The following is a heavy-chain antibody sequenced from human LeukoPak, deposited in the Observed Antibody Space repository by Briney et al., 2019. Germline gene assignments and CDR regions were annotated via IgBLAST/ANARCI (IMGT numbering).Heavy chain of an antibody. CDR2: ISVYNGNT. CDR3: ARDAYTSGADY. V-gene: IGHV1-18*01. Sequence: ASVKVSCMASGYTFSSYGISWVRQAPGQGLEWMGWISVYNGNTNNIQKLQGRVTMTRDTSTNTAYMELRSLRSDDTAVYYCARDAYTSGADYWGQGTLVTVSS. CDR1: GYTFSSYG. D-gene: IGHD3-16*01. J-gene: IGHJ4*02.